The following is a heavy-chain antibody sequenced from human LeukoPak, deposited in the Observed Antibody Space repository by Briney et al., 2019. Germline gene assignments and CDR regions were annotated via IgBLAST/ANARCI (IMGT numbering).Heavy chain of an antibody. CDR1: GESVSSNSAA. CDR2: TYYRSKWYN. J-gene: IGHJ4*02. D-gene: IGHD3-22*01. Sequence: SQTLSPTCAISGESVSSNSAAWNWIRQSPSSGLEWLGRTYYRSKWYNDYAVSVKSRITINPDTSKNQFSLQLNSVTPEDTAVYYCARAIHFDKTFDYWGQGTLVTVSS. CDR3: ARAIHFDKTFDY. V-gene: IGHV6-1*01.